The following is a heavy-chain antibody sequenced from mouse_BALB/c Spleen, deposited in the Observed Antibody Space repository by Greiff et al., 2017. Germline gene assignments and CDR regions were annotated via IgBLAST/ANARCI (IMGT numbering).Heavy chain of an antibody. CDR1: GFSLTSYG. Sequence: QVQLKESGPGLVAPSQSLSITCTVSGFSLTSYGVHWVRQPPGKGLEWLGVIWAGGSTNYNSALMSRLSISKDNSKSQVFLKMNSLQTDDTAMYYCARGGFRPYYAMDYWGQGTSVTVSS. V-gene: IGHV2-9*02. J-gene: IGHJ4*01. CDR3: ARGGFRPYYAMDY. CDR2: IWAGGST.